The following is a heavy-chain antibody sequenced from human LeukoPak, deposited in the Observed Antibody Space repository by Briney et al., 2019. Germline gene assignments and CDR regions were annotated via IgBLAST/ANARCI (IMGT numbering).Heavy chain of an antibody. Sequence: GGSLRLSCAASGFTFYANTMNWVRLVPGKGLEWVSLCNWDGSVTHYADSVKGRFTVSRDNAKNPLYLHMNGLQTEDTALCYCVRGQTSRDNSPLDYWAQGTLVTVSS. V-gene: IGHV3-43*01. J-gene: IGHJ4*02. D-gene: IGHD4-23*01. CDR1: GFTFYANT. CDR3: VRGQTSRDNSPLDY. CDR2: CNWDGSVT.